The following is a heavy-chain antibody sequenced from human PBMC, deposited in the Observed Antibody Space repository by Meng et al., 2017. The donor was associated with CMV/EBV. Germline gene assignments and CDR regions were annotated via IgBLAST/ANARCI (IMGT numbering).Heavy chain of an antibody. CDR3: ARDTPHQADYYGPGGMDV. D-gene: IGHD3-10*01. CDR2: IYTSGST. Sequence: SETLSLTCTVSGGSISSYYWSWIRQPAGKGLEWIGRIYTSGSTNYNPSLKSRVTMSVDTSKNQFSLKLNSVAAADTAVYCCARDTPHQADYYGPGGMDVWGQGTTVTVSS. CDR1: GGSISSYY. V-gene: IGHV4-4*07. J-gene: IGHJ6*02.